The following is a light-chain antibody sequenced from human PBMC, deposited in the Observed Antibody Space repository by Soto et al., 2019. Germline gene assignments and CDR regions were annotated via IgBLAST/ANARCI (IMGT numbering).Light chain of an antibody. CDR1: NIGSKS. Sequence: ELTQPPSVSVAPGQTARITCGGNNIGSKSVHWYQQLPGTAPKLLIHRNNQRPSGVPDRFSGSKSGTSASLAISGLRSDDEADYFCATWDDSLNGFYVFGTGTKVTVL. V-gene: IGLV1-47*01. CDR3: ATWDDSLNGFYV. J-gene: IGLJ1*01. CDR2: RNN.